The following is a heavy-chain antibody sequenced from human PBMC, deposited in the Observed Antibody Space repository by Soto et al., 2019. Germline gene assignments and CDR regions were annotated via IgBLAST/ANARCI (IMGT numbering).Heavy chain of an antibody. CDR3: AKGYGSGSYYNVAGFDP. CDR1: GGSFSGYY. V-gene: IGHV4-34*01. D-gene: IGHD3-10*01. J-gene: IGHJ5*02. CDR2: INHSGST. Sequence: SETLSLTCAVYGGSFSGYYWSWIRQPPGKGLEWIGEINHSGSTDYNPSLKSRVTISLDTSKNQFSLKLSSVTAADTALYYCAKGYGSGSYYNVAGFDPWGQGTLVT.